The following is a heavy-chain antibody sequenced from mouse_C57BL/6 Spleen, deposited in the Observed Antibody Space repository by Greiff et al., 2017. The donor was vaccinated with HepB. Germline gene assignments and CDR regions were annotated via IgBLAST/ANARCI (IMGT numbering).Heavy chain of an antibody. D-gene: IGHD4-1*01. J-gene: IGHJ3*01. CDR2: INPNNGGT. V-gene: IGHV1-26*01. CDR1: GYTFTDYY. CDR3: AREKVGRGFAY. Sequence: VQLKQPGPELVKPGASVKISCKASGYTFTDYYMNWVKQSHGQSLEWIGDINPNNGGTSYNQKFKGKATLTVDKSSSTAYMELRSLTSEDSAVYECAREKVGRGFAYWGQGTLVTVSA.